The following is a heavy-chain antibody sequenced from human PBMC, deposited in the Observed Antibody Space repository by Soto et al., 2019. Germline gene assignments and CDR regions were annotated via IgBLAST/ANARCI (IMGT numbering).Heavy chain of an antibody. CDR3: VSRGRRDSDVGGWYFDL. J-gene: IGHJ2*01. CDR2: MNPNSGNT. V-gene: IGHV1-8*01. CDR1: GYTFTSYA. D-gene: IGHD3-16*01. Sequence: QVQLVQSGAEVKKPGASVKVSCKASGYTFTSYAVNWVRQATGQGLEWMGWMNPNSGNTGYAQKLQGRVTMTRNTSIRISYMEQSSLRSEEKTGYYCVSRGRRDSDVGGWYFDLWGRGTLVTVSS.